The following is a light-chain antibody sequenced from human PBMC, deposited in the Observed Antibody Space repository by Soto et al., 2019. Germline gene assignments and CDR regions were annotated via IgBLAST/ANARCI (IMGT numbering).Light chain of an antibody. CDR3: QQYNNWPSWT. CDR2: GAS. J-gene: IGKJ1*01. Sequence: EIMMTQSPATLSVSPGERATLSCRASQSVSSKLAWFQQKPGQAPRLLIYGASTRATGLPARFSGTGSGAEFTLTISSLQSEDFAVYYCQQYNNWPSWTFGQGTKVEIK. V-gene: IGKV3-15*01. CDR1: QSVSSK.